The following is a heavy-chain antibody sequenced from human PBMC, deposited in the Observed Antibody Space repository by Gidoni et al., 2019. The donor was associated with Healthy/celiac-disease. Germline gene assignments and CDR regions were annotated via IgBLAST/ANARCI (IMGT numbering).Heavy chain of an antibody. Sequence: QVQLQQWGAGLLKPSETLSLTCAVYGGSFSGYYWSWIRQPPGKGLEWIGEINHSGSTNYNPSLKSRVTISVDTSKNQFSLKLSSVTAADTAVYYCARGGFEDTAMATGYWGQGTLVTVSS. V-gene: IGHV4-34*01. CDR3: ARGGFEDTAMATGY. CDR2: INHSGST. CDR1: GGSFSGYY. D-gene: IGHD5-18*01. J-gene: IGHJ4*02.